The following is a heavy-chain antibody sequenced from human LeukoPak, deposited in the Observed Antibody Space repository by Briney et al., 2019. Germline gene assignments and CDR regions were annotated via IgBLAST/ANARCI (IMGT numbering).Heavy chain of an antibody. J-gene: IGHJ4*02. D-gene: IGHD1-26*01. CDR1: AFTFSNYE. Sequence: GGSLRLSCAASAFTFSNYEMNWVRQAPGRGLEWVSSITTGSDIYYADSVKGRFTISRDNAKNSLYLDMNSLGAEDTAVYYCARQFGGSYGYWGQGTLVTVSS. CDR3: ARQFGGSYGY. CDR2: ITTGSDI. V-gene: IGHV3-69-1*01.